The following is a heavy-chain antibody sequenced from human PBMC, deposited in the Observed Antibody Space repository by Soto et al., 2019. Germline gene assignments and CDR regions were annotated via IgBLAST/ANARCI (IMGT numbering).Heavy chain of an antibody. CDR1: GFSLSTSGVG. Sequence: QITLKESGPTLVKPTQTLTLTCTFSGFSLSTSGVGVGWIRQPPGKALEWLALIYWDDDKRYRPSLKSRLTITKDTSKNQVVLTMTKMDPVDTATYYCAHSLEVPAVGQIHNWFDPWGQGTLVTVSS. CDR3: AHSLEVPAVGQIHNWFDP. CDR2: IYWDDDK. J-gene: IGHJ5*02. D-gene: IGHD2-2*01. V-gene: IGHV2-5*02.